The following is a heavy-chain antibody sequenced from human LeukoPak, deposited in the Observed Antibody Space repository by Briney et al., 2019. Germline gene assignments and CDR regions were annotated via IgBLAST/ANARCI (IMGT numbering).Heavy chain of an antibody. CDR2: INPSGGST. CDR1: GYTFTSYY. CDR3: ARVLLSSGFIDY. Sequence: ASVKVSCKASGYTFTSYYMHWVRQAPGQGLEWMGIINPSGGSTSYAQKFQGRVTMTRNTSISTAYMELSSLRSEDTAVYSCARVLLSSGFIDYWGQGTLVTVSS. D-gene: IGHD6-19*01. J-gene: IGHJ4*02. V-gene: IGHV1-46*01.